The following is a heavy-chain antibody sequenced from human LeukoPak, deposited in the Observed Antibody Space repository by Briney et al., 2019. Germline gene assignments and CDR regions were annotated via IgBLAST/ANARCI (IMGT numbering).Heavy chain of an antibody. CDR3: ARTRITMIVGLASRFDY. J-gene: IGHJ4*02. CDR1: GFTFSSYW. V-gene: IGHV3-7*01. Sequence: PGGTLRLSCAASGFTFSSYWMSWVRQAPGKGLEWVANIKQDGSEKYYVYSVKGRFTISRDNATNSLYLQMNSPRAEDSAVYYCARTRITMIVGLASRFDYWGQGTLVTVSS. CDR2: IKQDGSEK. D-gene: IGHD3-22*01.